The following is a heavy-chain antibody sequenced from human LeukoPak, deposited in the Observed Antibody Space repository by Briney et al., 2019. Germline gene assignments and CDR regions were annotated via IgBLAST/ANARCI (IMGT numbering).Heavy chain of an antibody. J-gene: IGHJ4*02. CDR2: ISSSSSTI. D-gene: IGHD6-13*01. CDR1: GFTFSIYS. CDR3: ARDSSSWYSYLDY. V-gene: IGHV3-48*02. Sequence: KSGGSLRPSCAASGFTFSIYSMNWVRQAPGKGLEWVSYISSSSSTIYYADSVKGRFTISRDNAKNSLYLQMNSLRDEDTAVYYCARDSSSWYSYLDYWGQGTLVTVSS.